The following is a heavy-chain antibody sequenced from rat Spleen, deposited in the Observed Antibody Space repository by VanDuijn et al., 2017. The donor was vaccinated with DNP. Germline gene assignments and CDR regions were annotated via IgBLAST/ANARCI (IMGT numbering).Heavy chain of an antibody. CDR1: GFSITSYY. CDR2: ISYSGRT. V-gene: IGHV3-1*01. CDR3: ARWGDYFDY. Sequence: EVQLQESGPGLVKPSQSLSLTCSVTGFSITSYYWGWIRQFPGNKMEYIGHISYSGRTNYNPSHKRRISITRDTSRNQFFLQLNSVTTEDTATYYCARWGDYFDYWGQGVMVTVSS. J-gene: IGHJ2*01.